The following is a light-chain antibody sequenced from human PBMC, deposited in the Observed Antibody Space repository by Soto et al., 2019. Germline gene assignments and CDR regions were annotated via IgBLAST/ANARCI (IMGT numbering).Light chain of an antibody. V-gene: IGKV2-30*01. CDR2: KVS. CDR3: MQATQWPWT. CDR1: QSLVSSNGNTF. Sequence: DVVMTQSPLSLPVTLGQPASISCRSSQSLVSSNGNTFLIWFQQRPGQSPRRLIYKVSKRDSAVPDRFNGSGSGTDFTLEISRVEADDVGVYYCMQATQWPWTFGQGTKVEIK. J-gene: IGKJ1*01.